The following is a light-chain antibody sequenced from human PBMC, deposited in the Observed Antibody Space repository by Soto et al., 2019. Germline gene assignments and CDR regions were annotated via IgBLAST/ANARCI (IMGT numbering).Light chain of an antibody. J-gene: IGLJ2*01. Sequence: QSALTQPASVSGSPGQSITISCTGTSSDVGSYNLVSWYQQHPGKAPKLMIYEGGKRPSGVSNRFAGSKSGNTASLTISGHQAEDQADYDCCSYARSSTHVVFGGGTKLTV. V-gene: IGLV2-23*01. CDR2: EGG. CDR3: CSYARSSTHVV. CDR1: SSDVGSYNL.